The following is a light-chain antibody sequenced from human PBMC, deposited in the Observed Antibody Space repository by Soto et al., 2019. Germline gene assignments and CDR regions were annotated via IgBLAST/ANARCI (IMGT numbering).Light chain of an antibody. V-gene: IGKV3-11*01. CDR2: DAY. Sequence: EIVLTQSPATLSLSPGERATLSCRASQSVSSYLAWYQQKPGQAPRLLIYDAYNRATGIPARFSGSGSGTDFTLTISSLEPEDFAVYYCQQRSNWPGGTFGQGTKVDIK. CDR3: QQRSNWPGGT. J-gene: IGKJ1*01. CDR1: QSVSSY.